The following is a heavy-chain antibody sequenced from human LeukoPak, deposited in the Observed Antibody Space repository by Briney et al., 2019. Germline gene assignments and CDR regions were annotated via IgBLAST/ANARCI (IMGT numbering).Heavy chain of an antibody. CDR3: ARVGSSWDNWFDP. V-gene: IGHV4-59*01. Sequence: SETLSLTCTVSGGSISGSFWHWIRQPPGKGLEWMGYVFDSGTTAYNPSLKSRVTISVDTSKNQFSLKLSSVTAADTAVYYCARVGSSWDNWFDPWGQGTLVTVSS. J-gene: IGHJ5*02. CDR1: GGSISGSF. CDR2: VFDSGTT. D-gene: IGHD6-13*01.